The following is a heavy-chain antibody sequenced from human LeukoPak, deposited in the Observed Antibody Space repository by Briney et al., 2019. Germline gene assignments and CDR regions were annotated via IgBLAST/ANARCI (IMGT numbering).Heavy chain of an antibody. CDR2: IHAADSHT. V-gene: IGHV5-51*01. CDR3: ARHLSGSYYPMDV. D-gene: IGHD1-26*01. CDR1: GYSFTNYW. Sequence: GESLKISCRDSGYSFTNYWIGWVRQMPGKGLEWMGIIHAADSHTKYSPSFQGQVTISVDESISTAYLQWSSLKASDTAMYYCARHLSGSYYPMDVWGQGTTVTVSS. J-gene: IGHJ6*02.